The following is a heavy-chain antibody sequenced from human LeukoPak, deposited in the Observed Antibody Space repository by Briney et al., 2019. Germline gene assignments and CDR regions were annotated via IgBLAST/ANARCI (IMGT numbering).Heavy chain of an antibody. CDR1: GLTFSNNW. CDR2: VNKDGNHK. D-gene: IGHD3-10*01. V-gene: IGHV3-7*01. J-gene: IGHJ4*02. Sequence: PGGSLRLSCAASGLTFSNNWMNWVRQAPGKGLEWVASVNKDGNHKYHLDSLKGRFIISRDNAKNSLYLQMNSLRFEDTAVYYCARGPPYGSRSDYFDSWGQGILVTVSS. CDR3: ARGPPYGSRSDYFDS.